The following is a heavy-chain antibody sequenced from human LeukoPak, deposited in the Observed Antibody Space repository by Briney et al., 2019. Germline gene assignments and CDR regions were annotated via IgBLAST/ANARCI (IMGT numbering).Heavy chain of an antibody. CDR2: ISYDGSNK. Sequence: PGGSLRLSCAAAGFTFSSYGMHWVRQAPGKGLEWVAVISYDGSNKYYADSVKGRFTISRDNSKNTLYLQMNSLRAEDTAVYYCAKEETYRLVTDTRPGRQEVGYYFDYWGQGTLVTVSS. J-gene: IGHJ4*02. D-gene: IGHD6-19*01. V-gene: IGHV3-30*18. CDR3: AKEETYRLVTDTRPGRQEVGYYFDY. CDR1: GFTFSSYG.